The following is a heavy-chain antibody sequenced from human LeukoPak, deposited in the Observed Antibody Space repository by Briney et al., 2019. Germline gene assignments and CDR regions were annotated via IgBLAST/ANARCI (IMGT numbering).Heavy chain of an antibody. D-gene: IGHD4-17*01. J-gene: IGHJ4*02. Sequence: PSETLSLTCAVSGTSLSSYYCRWFLRPPPKGLEWIGEVNHSGYTNDNPSLKSRVTISVDTSKNQFSLRLRSVTAADTGVYFCARMTTGHDFWGQGTLVTVSS. V-gene: IGHV4-34*01. CDR1: GTSLSSYY. CDR3: ARMTTGHDF. CDR2: VNHSGYT.